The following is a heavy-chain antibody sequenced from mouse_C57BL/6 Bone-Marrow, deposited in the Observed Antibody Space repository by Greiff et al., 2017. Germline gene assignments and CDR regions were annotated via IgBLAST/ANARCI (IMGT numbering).Heavy chain of an antibody. CDR2: IDPEIGDT. CDR3: ASYDGTYFDF. D-gene: IGHD2-3*01. Sequence: VQLKESGAELVRPGASVKLSCTASGFNFNDYYIHWVKQRPEQGLEWIGWIDPEIGDTDYASKFQGKATITSDTSSNTAYLQLSSLTSEDTAVYYCASYDGTYFDFWGQGTPLTVAS. CDR1: GFNFNDYY. J-gene: IGHJ2*01. V-gene: IGHV14-4*01.